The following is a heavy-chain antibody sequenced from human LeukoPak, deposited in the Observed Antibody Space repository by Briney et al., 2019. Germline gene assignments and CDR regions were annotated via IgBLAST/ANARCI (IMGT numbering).Heavy chain of an antibody. CDR3: ARIRGITNRLGFDP. CDR1: GYTFTSYG. Sequence: GASVKVSCKASGYTFTSYGISWVRQAPGQGLEWMGWMNPNSGNTGYAQKFQGRVTMTRNTSISTAYMELSSLRSEDTAVYYCARIRGITNRLGFDPWGQGTLVTVSS. D-gene: IGHD3-10*01. J-gene: IGHJ5*02. CDR2: MNPNSGNT. V-gene: IGHV1-8*02.